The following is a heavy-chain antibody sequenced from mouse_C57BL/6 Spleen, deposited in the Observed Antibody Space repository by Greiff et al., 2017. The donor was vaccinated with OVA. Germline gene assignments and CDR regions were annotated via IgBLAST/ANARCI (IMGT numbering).Heavy chain of an antibody. D-gene: IGHD6-1*01. CDR3: AGGDCLRFAY. CDR2: ISYDGSN. CDR1: GYSITSCYY. V-gene: IGHV3-6*01. Sequence: EVQLVESGPGLVKPSQSLSLTCSVTGYSITSCYYWNLIRQFPGNQLEWMGYISYDGSNNYNPSIKNRISITRDTSKNQFFLKLNSVTTEDAATYYGAGGDCLRFAYWGQGTLVTVSA. J-gene: IGHJ3*01.